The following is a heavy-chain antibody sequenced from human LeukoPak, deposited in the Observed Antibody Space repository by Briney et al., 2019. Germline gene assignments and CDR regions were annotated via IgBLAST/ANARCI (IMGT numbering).Heavy chain of an antibody. V-gene: IGHV4-59*01. CDR1: GGSISSYY. J-gene: IGHJ5*02. D-gene: IGHD5-12*01. Sequence: SETLSLTCTVSGGSISSYYWSWIRQPPGKGLEWIGYIYYSGSTNYNPSLKSRVTISVDTSKNQSSLKLSSVTAADTAVYYCARDRGGRGYDLRWFDPWGQGTLVTVSS. CDR2: IYYSGST. CDR3: ARDRGGRGYDLRWFDP.